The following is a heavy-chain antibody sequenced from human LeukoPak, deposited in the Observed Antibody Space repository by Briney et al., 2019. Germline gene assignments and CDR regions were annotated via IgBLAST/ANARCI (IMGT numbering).Heavy chain of an antibody. Sequence: SETLPLTCAVSGGSISSSYWWSWVRQPPGKGLEWIGEIYHSGSTNYNPSLKSRVTISVDKSKNQFSLNLNSVTAADTAVFFFKQKTEYEILTGHIYNWFDPWGQGTLVTVSS. CDR3: KQKTEYEILTGHIYNWFDP. V-gene: IGHV4-4*02. D-gene: IGHD3-9*01. CDR1: GGSISSSYW. CDR2: IYHSGST. J-gene: IGHJ5*02.